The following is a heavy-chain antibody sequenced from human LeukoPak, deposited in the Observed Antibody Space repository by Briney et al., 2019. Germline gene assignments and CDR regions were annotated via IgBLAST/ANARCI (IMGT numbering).Heavy chain of an antibody. V-gene: IGHV4-59*08. J-gene: IGHJ5*02. D-gene: IGHD6-19*01. CDR2: IYYSGIT. CDR3: ARLPGYTSRWFDP. CDR1: GGSISNY. Sequence: SETLSLTCTVSGGSISNYWSWIRQPPGKGLEWIGYIYYSGITNYNPSLKSRVTISVDTSKNQFSLNLTSVTAADTAVYYCARLPGYTSRWFDPWGQGTLVTVSS.